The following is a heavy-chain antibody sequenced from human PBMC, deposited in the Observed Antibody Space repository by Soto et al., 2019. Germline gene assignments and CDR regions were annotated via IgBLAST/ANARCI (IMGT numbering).Heavy chain of an antibody. CDR2: IYYSGST. CDR1: GGSISSSSYY. D-gene: IGHD3-10*01. V-gene: IGHV4-39*01. CDR3: ARHPNYYRSGPKTIWRWFDP. J-gene: IGHJ5*02. Sequence: QLQLQESGPGLVKPSETLSLTCTVSGGSISSSSYYWGWIRQPPGKGLEWIGSIYYSGSTYYNPSLKSRVTISVDTSKNHFSRKLSSVTAADTSLYYCARHPNYYRSGPKTIWRWFDPWGQGTLVTVSS.